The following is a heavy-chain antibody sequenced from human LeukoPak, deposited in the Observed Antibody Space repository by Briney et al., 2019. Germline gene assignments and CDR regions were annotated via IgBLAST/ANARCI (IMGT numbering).Heavy chain of an antibody. V-gene: IGHV4-59*01. D-gene: IGHD3-10*01. CDR3: ARGRVPAY. CDR1: GVSISSYY. Sequence: SETLSLTCTVSGVSISSYYWSWIRQPPGKGLEWIGYFYYSGGTSYNPSLKSRVTISVDTSKNQFSLKLTSVTAADTAVYYCARGRVPAYWGQGTLVTVSS. CDR2: FYYSGGT. J-gene: IGHJ4*02.